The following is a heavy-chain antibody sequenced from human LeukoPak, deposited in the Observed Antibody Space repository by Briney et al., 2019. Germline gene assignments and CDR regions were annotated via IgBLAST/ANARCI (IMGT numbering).Heavy chain of an antibody. V-gene: IGHV3-30-3*01. D-gene: IGHD4-17*01. CDR2: ISYDGSKK. Sequence: GGSLRLSCAASGFSFSSYAMHWVRHAPGKGLEWVAGISYDGSKKYYADSVKGRFTISRDNSKNTLYLQMNSLRAEDTAVYYCARENYGDHYFDYWGQGTLVTVSS. J-gene: IGHJ4*02. CDR1: GFSFSSYA. CDR3: ARENYGDHYFDY.